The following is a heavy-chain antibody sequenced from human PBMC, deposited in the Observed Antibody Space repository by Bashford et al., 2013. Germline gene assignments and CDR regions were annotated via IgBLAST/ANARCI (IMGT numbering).Heavy chain of an antibody. CDR2: IYPGDSDI. J-gene: IGHJ5*02. Sequence: GESLKISCTTSGYSFSDFWIGWVRQLPGKGLEWMGIIYPGDSDIKYSPSFQGQVTISADKSIATAYLQWSSLKASDTAMYFCARPLITGSTFWFVPWGQGTLVTVSS. D-gene: IGHD1-20*01. V-gene: IGHV5-51*01. CDR3: ARPLITGSTFWFVP. CDR1: GYSFSDFW.